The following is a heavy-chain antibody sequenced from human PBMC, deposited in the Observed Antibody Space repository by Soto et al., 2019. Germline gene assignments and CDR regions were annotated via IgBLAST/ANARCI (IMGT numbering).Heavy chain of an antibody. CDR3: AKLRSSSWTHYAFDV. CDR2: ISNDGSNK. D-gene: IGHD6-19*01. CDR1: GFIFSSYG. V-gene: IGHV3-30*18. J-gene: IGHJ3*01. Sequence: QVQLVESGGGVVQPGSSLRLSCAASGFIFSSYGMHWGRQAAGKGLEWVAVISNDGSNKYYAESVKGRFTISRDNSKNMLYLQMNSLRPEDTAVYNCAKLRSSSWTHYAFDVWGHGTMVIVSS.